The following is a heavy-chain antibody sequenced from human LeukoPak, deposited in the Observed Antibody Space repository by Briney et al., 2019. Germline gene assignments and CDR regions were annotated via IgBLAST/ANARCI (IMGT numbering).Heavy chain of an antibody. CDR2: IYYSGST. Sequence: PSETLSLTCTVSGGSISSGDYYWSWIRQPPGKGLEWIGYIYYSGSTYYNPSLKSRVTISVDTSKNQFSLKLSSVTAADTAVYYRALWYYYYDSSGYYPAFDYWGQGTLVTVSS. CDR3: ALWYYYYDSSGYYPAFDY. CDR1: GGSISSGDYY. J-gene: IGHJ4*02. V-gene: IGHV4-30-4*01. D-gene: IGHD3-22*01.